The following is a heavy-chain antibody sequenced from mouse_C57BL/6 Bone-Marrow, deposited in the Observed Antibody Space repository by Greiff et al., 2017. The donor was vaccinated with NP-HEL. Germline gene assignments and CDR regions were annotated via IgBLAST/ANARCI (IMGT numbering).Heavy chain of an antibody. Sequence: EVQLVESGGGLVQPGESLKLSCESNEYEFPSHDLSWVRKTPEKRLELVAAINSDGGSTYYPDTMERRFIISRDNTKKTLYLQMSSLRSEDTALYYCARRGIYYGKEDWYFDVWGTGTTVTVSS. CDR2: INSDGGST. CDR3: ARRGIYYGKEDWYFDV. CDR1: EYEFPSHD. D-gene: IGHD2-1*01. V-gene: IGHV5-2*01. J-gene: IGHJ1*03.